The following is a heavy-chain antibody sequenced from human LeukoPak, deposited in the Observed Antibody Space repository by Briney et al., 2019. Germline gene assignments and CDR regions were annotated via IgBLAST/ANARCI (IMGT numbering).Heavy chain of an antibody. J-gene: IGHJ4*02. D-gene: IGHD5-18*01. CDR3: ARGPTAMVNFDY. Sequence: SETLSLTCTVSGGSVSDYYWSWIRQPPGKGLEWIGEINHSGSTNYNPSLKSRVTISVDTSKNQFSLKLSSVTAADTAVYYCARGPTAMVNFDYWGQGTLVTVSS. CDR2: INHSGST. CDR1: GGSVSDYY. V-gene: IGHV4-34*01.